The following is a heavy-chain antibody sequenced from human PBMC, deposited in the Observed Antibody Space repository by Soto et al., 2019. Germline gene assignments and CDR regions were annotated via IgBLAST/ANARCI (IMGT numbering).Heavy chain of an antibody. J-gene: IGHJ1*01. CDR3: ARGGVPAAIRYFQH. Sequence: SETLSLTCTVSGGSIGSYYWSWIRQPPGKGLEWIGYIYYSGSTNYNPPLKSRVTISVDTSKNQFSLKLSSVTAADTAVYYCARGGVPAAIRYFQHWGQGTLVTVSS. V-gene: IGHV4-59*01. D-gene: IGHD2-2*01. CDR2: IYYSGST. CDR1: GGSIGSYY.